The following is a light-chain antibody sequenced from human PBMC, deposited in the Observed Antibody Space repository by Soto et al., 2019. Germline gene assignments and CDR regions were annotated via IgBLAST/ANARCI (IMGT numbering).Light chain of an antibody. V-gene: IGKV3-20*01. J-gene: IGKJ1*01. CDR2: GAS. Sequence: EIVLTQSPGSLSLSPGQRATLSCRASQSVDTTFFAWYQKKPGQAPRLLIYGASKRATGIPDRFSGSGSGTDFTLIISRLEPVDFGVYYCQQYMSSVTFGQGTKVEIK. CDR3: QQYMSSVT. CDR1: QSVDTTF.